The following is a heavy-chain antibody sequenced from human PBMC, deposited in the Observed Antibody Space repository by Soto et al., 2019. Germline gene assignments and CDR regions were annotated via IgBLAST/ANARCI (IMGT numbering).Heavy chain of an antibody. CDR3: AREGGYSSGLHRFDY. CDR2: IIPIIGTA. Sequence: QVQLVQSGAEVKKPGSSVKVSCKDSGGTFSSYAISWVRQAPGQGLEWMGGIIPIIGTATYAQKFQGRVTITADESTSTAYMERSSLRAEVTAVYYCAREGGYSSGLHRFDYRGQGTLVTVSS. D-gene: IGHD6-19*01. J-gene: IGHJ4*02. CDR1: GGTFSSYA. V-gene: IGHV1-69*01.